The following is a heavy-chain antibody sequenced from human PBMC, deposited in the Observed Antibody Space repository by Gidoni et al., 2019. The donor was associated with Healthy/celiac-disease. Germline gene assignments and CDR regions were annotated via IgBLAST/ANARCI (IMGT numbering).Heavy chain of an antibody. D-gene: IGHD2-2*01. CDR3: ARFWGECSSTSCYLRGGYYYYGMDV. Sequence: QVQLVQSGAEVKKPGASVKVSCQASGYPLTSYAINWVRQATGQGLEWRGWMNPNRGNTGYARKFQGRVTMTRNTSISTAYMELSSLRSEETAVYYCARFWGECSSTSCYLRGGYYYYGMDVWGQGTTVTVSS. J-gene: IGHJ6*02. V-gene: IGHV1-8*01. CDR2: MNPNRGNT. CDR1: GYPLTSYA.